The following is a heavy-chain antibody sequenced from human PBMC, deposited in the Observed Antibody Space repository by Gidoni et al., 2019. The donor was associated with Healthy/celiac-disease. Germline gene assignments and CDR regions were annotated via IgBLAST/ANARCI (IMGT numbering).Heavy chain of an antibody. CDR1: GGSISSSSYY. D-gene: IGHD4-17*01. CDR3: ARLGLRSFYMDV. CDR2: IYYSGST. J-gene: IGHJ6*03. Sequence: QLQLQESGPGLVKPSETLSLTCTVSGGSISSSSYYWGWIRQPPGKGLEWIGSIYYSGSTYYNPSLKSRVTISVDTSKNQFSLKLSSVTAADTAVYYCARLGLRSFYMDVWGKGTTVTVSS. V-gene: IGHV4-39*01.